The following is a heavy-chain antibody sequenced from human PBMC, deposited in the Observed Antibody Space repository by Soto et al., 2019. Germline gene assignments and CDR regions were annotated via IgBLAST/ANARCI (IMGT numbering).Heavy chain of an antibody. CDR2: IKSKTDGGTT. J-gene: IGHJ3*02. D-gene: IGHD3-16*01. Sequence: GGSLRLSCAASGFTFSNAWMSWVRQAPGKGLEWVGRIKSKTDGGTTDYAAPVKGRFTISRDDSKNTLYLQMNSLKTEDTAVYYCTTNLGVLHAFDIWGQGTMVTVSS. V-gene: IGHV3-15*01. CDR1: GFTFSNAW. CDR3: TTNLGVLHAFDI.